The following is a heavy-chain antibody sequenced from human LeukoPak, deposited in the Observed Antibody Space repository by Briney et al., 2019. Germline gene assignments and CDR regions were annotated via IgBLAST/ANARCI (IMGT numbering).Heavy chain of an antibody. Sequence: GGSLRLSCAASGFTFSSYAMSWVRQAPGKGLEWVSAISGSGGSTYYADSVKGRFTISRDNSKNTLYLQMNSLRAEDTAVYYCAKEPRVIVLMLHHFDYWGQGTLVTVSS. D-gene: IGHD2-8*01. CDR2: ISGSGGST. V-gene: IGHV3-23*01. J-gene: IGHJ4*02. CDR1: GFTFSSYA. CDR3: AKEPRVIVLMLHHFDY.